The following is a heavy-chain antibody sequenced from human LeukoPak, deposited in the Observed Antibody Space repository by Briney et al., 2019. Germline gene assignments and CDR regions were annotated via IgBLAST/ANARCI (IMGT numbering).Heavy chain of an antibody. D-gene: IGHD6-19*01. J-gene: IGHJ5*02. CDR3: ARETKGWYGDNWFDP. CDR2: ISYDGSNK. CDR1: GFTFSSYA. V-gene: IGHV3-30-3*01. Sequence: PGRSLRLSCAASGFTFSSYAMHWVRQAPGKGLEWVAVISYDGSNKYYADSVKGRLTISRDNSKNTLYLQMNSLRAEDTAVYYCARETKGWYGDNWFDPWGQGTLVTVSS.